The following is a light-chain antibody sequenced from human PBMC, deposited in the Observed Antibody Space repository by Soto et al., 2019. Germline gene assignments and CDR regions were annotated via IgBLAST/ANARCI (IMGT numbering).Light chain of an antibody. Sequence: EIVMTQSPATLSVSPGERATLSCRASQSVSSNLAWYQQKPGQAPRLLIYGASTRATDIPARFSSSGSGTEFTLTISSLQSEDFAVYYCQQYNKWPPYTFGQGTKLEIK. CDR2: GAS. J-gene: IGKJ2*01. CDR3: QQYNKWPPYT. V-gene: IGKV3-15*01. CDR1: QSVSSN.